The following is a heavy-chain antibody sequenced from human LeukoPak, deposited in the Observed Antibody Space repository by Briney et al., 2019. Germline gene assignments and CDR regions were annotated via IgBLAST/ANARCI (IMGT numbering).Heavy chain of an antibody. Sequence: PGGSLRLSCAASGFTFSSFDMSWVRQAPGEGLEWVSAISGSGGSTYYADSVKGRFTISRDNSKNTLYLQMNSLRAEDTAVYYCTPSMIVVVFDYWGQGTLVTVSS. V-gene: IGHV3-23*01. CDR2: ISGSGGST. D-gene: IGHD3-22*01. CDR1: GFTFSSFD. J-gene: IGHJ4*02. CDR3: TPSMIVVVFDY.